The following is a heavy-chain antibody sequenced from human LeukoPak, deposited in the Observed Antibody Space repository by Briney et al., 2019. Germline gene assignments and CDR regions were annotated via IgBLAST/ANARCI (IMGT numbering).Heavy chain of an antibody. CDR2: IYTSGST. Sequence: SETLSLTRTVSGGSISSYYWSWIRQPAGKGLEWIGRIYTSGSTNYNPSLKSRVTMSVDTSKNQFFLKLSSVTAADTAVYYCARGNWNYAVDYWGQGTLVTVSS. D-gene: IGHD1-7*01. CDR3: ARGNWNYAVDY. CDR1: GGSISSYY. J-gene: IGHJ4*02. V-gene: IGHV4-4*07.